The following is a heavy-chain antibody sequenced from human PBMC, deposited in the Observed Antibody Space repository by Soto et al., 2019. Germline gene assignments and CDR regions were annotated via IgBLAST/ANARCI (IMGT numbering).Heavy chain of an antibody. Sequence: GESLKISSKGSGYSFTSYWSGWVRQMPGKGLAWMGIIYPGDSDTRYSPSFQGQVTISADKSISTAYLRWSSLKASDTAMYYCARQYYSDRSGYFAGFDYWGQGTLDTVSP. CDR2: IYPGDSDT. CDR3: ARQYYSDRSGYFAGFDY. V-gene: IGHV5-51*01. D-gene: IGHD3-22*01. J-gene: IGHJ4*02. CDR1: GYSFTSYW.